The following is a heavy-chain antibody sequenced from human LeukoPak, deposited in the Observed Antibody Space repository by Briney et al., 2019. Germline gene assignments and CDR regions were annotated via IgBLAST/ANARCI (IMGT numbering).Heavy chain of an antibody. CDR3: ARVTTSDY. J-gene: IGHJ4*02. CDR2: ISCDGSNK. D-gene: IGHD4-17*01. CDR1: GFTFSSYA. V-gene: IGHV3-30*01. Sequence: GRSLRLSCAASGFTFSSYAMHWVRPAPGKGLEWVAVISCDGSNKYYADSVKGRFTISRDNSKNTLYLQMNSLRAEDTAVYYCARVTTSDYWGQGTLVTVSS.